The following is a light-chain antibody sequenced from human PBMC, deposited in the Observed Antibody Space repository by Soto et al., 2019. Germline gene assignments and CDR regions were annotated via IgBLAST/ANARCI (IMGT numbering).Light chain of an antibody. CDR1: QDIKTY. J-gene: IGKJ3*01. CDR2: GTF. Sequence: IQLTQSPSSLSASVGDRVSITCRASQDIKTYLAWYQQKEGKAPKLLISGTFTLPSGVSSRFNGSSSGTDFSLTISRLQPEDDATYYCQLLNYYPPCTFGPGTKVDLE. V-gene: IGKV1-9*01. CDR3: QLLNYYPPCT.